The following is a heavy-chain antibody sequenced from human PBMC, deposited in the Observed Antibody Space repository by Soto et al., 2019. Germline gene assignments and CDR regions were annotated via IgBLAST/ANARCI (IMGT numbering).Heavy chain of an antibody. Sequence: SETLSLTCAVYGGSFSGYYWSWIRQPPGKGLEWIGEINHSGSTNYNPSLKSRVTISVDTSKNQFSLKLSSVTAADTAVYYCARASRGGRRDAFDIWGQGTMVTVSS. V-gene: IGHV4-34*01. CDR2: INHSGST. D-gene: IGHD3-10*01. CDR3: ARASRGGRRDAFDI. CDR1: GGSFSGYY. J-gene: IGHJ3*02.